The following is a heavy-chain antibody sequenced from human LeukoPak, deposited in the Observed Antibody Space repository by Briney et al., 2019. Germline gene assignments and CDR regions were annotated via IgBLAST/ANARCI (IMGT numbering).Heavy chain of an antibody. V-gene: IGHV3-9*01. CDR1: GFTFDDYA. D-gene: IGHD3-10*01. J-gene: IGHJ4*02. Sequence: GRSLRLSWAASGFTFDDYAMHWVRQAPGKGLEWASGISWNSGSIGYADSVKGRFTISRDNAKNSLYLQMNSLRAEDTALYYCAKDQTMVRGVISPYFDYWGQGTLVTVSS. CDR2: ISWNSGSI. CDR3: AKDQTMVRGVISPYFDY.